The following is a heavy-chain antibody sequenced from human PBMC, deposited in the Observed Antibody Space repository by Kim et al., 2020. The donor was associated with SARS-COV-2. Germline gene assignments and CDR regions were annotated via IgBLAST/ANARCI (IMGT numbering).Heavy chain of an antibody. J-gene: IGHJ5*02. CDR1: GYTFTGYY. CDR2: INPNSGGT. D-gene: IGHD6-19*01. V-gene: IGHV1-2*02. Sequence: ASVKVSCKASGYTFTGYYMHWVRQAPGQGLEWMGWINPNSGGTNYAQKFQGRVTMTRDTSISTAYMELSRLRSDDTAVYYCERDSERDSSGWYGNWFDPWGQGTLVTVSS. CDR3: ERDSERDSSGWYGNWFDP.